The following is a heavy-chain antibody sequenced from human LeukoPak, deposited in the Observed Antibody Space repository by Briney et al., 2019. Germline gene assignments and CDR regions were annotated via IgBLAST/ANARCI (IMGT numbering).Heavy chain of an antibody. CDR1: GYTFTSYG. CDR3: AGGTAARGYYYYYMDV. V-gene: IGHV1-18*01. D-gene: IGHD6-6*01. CDR2: ISAYNGNT. J-gene: IGHJ6*03. Sequence: ASVKVSCKASGYTFTSYGISWVRQAPGQGLEWMGWISAYNGNTNYAQKLQGRVTMTTDTSTSTAYMELRSLRSDDTAVYYCAGGTAARGYYYYYMDVWGKGTTVTVSS.